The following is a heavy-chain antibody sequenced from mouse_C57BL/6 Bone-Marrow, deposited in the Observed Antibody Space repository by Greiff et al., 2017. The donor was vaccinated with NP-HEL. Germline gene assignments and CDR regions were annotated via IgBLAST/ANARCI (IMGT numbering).Heavy chain of an antibody. V-gene: IGHV1-81*01. Sequence: VQLQESGAELARPGASVKLSCKASGYTFTSYGISWVKQRTGQGLEWIGEIYPRSGNTYYNEKFKGKATLTADKSSSTAYMELRSLTSEDSAVYFCARSYYGTFYAMDYWGQGTSVTVSS. CDR1: GYTFTSYG. CDR3: ARSYYGTFYAMDY. D-gene: IGHD1-1*01. CDR2: IYPRSGNT. J-gene: IGHJ4*01.